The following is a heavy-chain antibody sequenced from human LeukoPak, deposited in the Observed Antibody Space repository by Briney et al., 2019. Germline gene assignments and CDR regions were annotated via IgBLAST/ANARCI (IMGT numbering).Heavy chain of an antibody. CDR2: IKPDGSEK. CDR3: ARVVGTDEGADY. Sequence: AGGSLRLSCAASGFTFRHYWMNWVRQASGKGQEWVANIKPDGSEKRYADSVKGRFTISRDNAENSLYLQMNSLRAEDTAVYYCARVVGTDEGADYWGQGTLVTVSS. V-gene: IGHV3-7*04. CDR1: GFTFRHYW. D-gene: IGHD1-7*01. J-gene: IGHJ4*02.